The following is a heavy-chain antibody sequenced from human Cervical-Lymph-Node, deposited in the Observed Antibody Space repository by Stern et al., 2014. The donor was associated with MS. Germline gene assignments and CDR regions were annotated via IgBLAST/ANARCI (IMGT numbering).Heavy chain of an antibody. CDR1: GYRFINNW. CDR2: ISPGDSDI. V-gene: IGHV5-51*03. CDR3: ARWSVACDS. D-gene: IGHD2-21*01. Sequence: EVQLVESGAEVRKPGDSLKISCKTSGYRFINNWIAWVRQVPGKGLEWIGVISPGDSDIRYSPSCQGHVTISVDKSTSTAYLQWSSLKAADTAVYYCARWSVACDSWGQGALITVSS. J-gene: IGHJ4*02.